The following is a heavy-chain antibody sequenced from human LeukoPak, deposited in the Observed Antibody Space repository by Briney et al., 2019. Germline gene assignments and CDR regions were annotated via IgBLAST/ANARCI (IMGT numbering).Heavy chain of an antibody. V-gene: IGHV3-30-3*01. Sequence: GGSLRLSCAASGFTFSNYWMSWVRQAPGKGLEWAAVMSYDGSNKYYADSVKGRFTLSRDNSKNTLYLEMNSLRAEDTAVYYCARGSGYCTNGVCYLIDYWGQGTLVTVSS. CDR2: MSYDGSNK. CDR1: GFTFSNYW. D-gene: IGHD2-8*01. J-gene: IGHJ4*02. CDR3: ARGSGYCTNGVCYLIDY.